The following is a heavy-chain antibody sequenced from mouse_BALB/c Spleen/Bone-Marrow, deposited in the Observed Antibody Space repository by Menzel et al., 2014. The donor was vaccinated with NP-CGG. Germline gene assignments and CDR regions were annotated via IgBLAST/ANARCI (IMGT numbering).Heavy chain of an antibody. V-gene: IGHV6-6*02. CDR3: TRRDGYYVY. CDR2: IRLKSNNYAT. Sequence: EVKLQESGGGLVQPGGSMILSCVASGFTFSNYWMNWVRQSPEKGLEWVAEIRLKSNNYATHYAESVKGRFTISRDDSKSSVYLQMNNLRAEDTGIYYCTRRDGYYVYWGQGTLVTVSA. CDR1: GFTFSNYW. D-gene: IGHD2-3*01. J-gene: IGHJ3*01.